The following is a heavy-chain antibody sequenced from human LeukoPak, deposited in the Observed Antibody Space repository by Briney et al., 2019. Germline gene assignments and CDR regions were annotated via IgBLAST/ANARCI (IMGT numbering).Heavy chain of an antibody. V-gene: IGHV3-23*01. CDR2: ISGSGDST. Sequence: PGGSLRLSCAASGLTFSNYAMSWVRQAPGKGLEWVSGISGSGDSTYYADSVKGRFTISRDNSRNTLYLQMNSLRVEDTAVYYCAKDLGQWLVYFDYWGQGTLVTVSS. D-gene: IGHD6-19*01. CDR3: AKDLGQWLVYFDY. CDR1: GLTFSNYA. J-gene: IGHJ4*02.